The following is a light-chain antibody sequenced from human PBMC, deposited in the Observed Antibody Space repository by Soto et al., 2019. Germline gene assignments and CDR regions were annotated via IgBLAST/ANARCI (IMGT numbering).Light chain of an antibody. J-gene: IGKJ2*01. CDR3: QQQGT. CDR2: AAS. CDR1: QSLSSSY. V-gene: IGKV3-20*01. Sequence: EIVLTQFPGTLSLSPGERATLSCRPSQSLSSSYLVWYQQKPGQAPRLLIYAASRRATGIPDRFSGSGSATEYTLTISRLEPEDCAVYYCQQQGTFGQGTKLEIK.